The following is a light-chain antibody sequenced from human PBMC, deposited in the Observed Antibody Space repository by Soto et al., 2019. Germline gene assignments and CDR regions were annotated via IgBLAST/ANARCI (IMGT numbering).Light chain of an antibody. CDR3: QQSLDHPVT. CDR2: RAA. Sequence: DIQMTQSPSSLSASVGDRVSITCRASQGSGSFLKWFQQKPGEAPNLLIYRAATLQSGVPSRFSGRGSGTDFTLTIRSLQPGDCATYYCQQSLDHPVTFGQGTRLDLK. CDR1: QGSGSF. J-gene: IGKJ5*01. V-gene: IGKV1-39*01.